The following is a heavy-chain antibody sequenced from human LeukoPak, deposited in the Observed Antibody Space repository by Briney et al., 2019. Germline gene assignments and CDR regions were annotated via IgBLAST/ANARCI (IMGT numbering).Heavy chain of an antibody. CDR1: GYSISSGYY. Sequence: SETLSLTCTVSGYSISSGYYWGWIRQPPGKGLEWIGSIYHSGSTYYNPSLKSRVTISVDTSKNQFSLKLSSVTAADTAVYYCASMRSGRNDYWGQGTLVAVSS. CDR2: IYHSGST. V-gene: IGHV4-38-2*02. CDR3: ASMRSGRNDY. D-gene: IGHD1-26*01. J-gene: IGHJ4*02.